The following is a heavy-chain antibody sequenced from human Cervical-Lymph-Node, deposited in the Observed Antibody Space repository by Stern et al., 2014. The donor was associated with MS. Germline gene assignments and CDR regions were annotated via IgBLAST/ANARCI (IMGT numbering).Heavy chain of an antibody. CDR3: ARNWRGVGSTAYDY. J-gene: IGHJ4*02. CDR1: GYTFTTYY. CDR2: INPSGGST. Sequence: VQLVESGAAVEKPGASVKVSCQASGYTFTTYYMHWVRQAPGQGLEWMGMINPSGGSTTYAQKFQGRVTMTRDTSTSTVYMELSSLRSEDTAVYYCARNWRGVGSTAYDYWGQGTLVTVSS. V-gene: IGHV1-46*01. D-gene: IGHD1-26*01.